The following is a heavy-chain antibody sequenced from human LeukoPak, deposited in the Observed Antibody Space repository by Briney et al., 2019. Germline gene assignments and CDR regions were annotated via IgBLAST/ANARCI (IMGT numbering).Heavy chain of an antibody. CDR3: ARRAGYCSGGSCYQVDV. V-gene: IGHV1-8*01. CDR1: GYTFISYD. D-gene: IGHD2-15*01. J-gene: IGHJ6*02. Sequence: HRASVKVSCKASGYTFISYDINWVRQATGQGLEWMGWMNPNSGNTGYAHKFQGRVTMTRNTSISTAYMELSSLRSEDTAVYYCARRAGYCSGGSCYQVDVWGQGTTVTVSS. CDR2: MNPNSGNT.